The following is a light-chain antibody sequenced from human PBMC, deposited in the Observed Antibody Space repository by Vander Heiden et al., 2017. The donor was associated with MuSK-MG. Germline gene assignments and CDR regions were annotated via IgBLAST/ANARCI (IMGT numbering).Light chain of an antibody. Sequence: VLTQSPDSMSLSPGERATLSCRASQSVSSAYLAWYQRKPGQAPRLLIYGTSSRATGITDRFSGSGSGTDFTLTISRLEPEDFAVYYCQQYGSSSFTFGQGTTLEIK. J-gene: IGKJ2*01. CDR3: QQYGSSSFT. V-gene: IGKV3-20*01. CDR2: GTS. CDR1: QSVSSAY.